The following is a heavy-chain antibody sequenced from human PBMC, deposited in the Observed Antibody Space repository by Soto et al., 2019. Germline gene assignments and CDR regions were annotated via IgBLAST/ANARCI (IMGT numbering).Heavy chain of an antibody. CDR1: GFTFSSYS. CDR2: ISSSSSYI. Sequence: GGSLRLSCAASGFTFSSYSMNWVRQAPGKGLEWVSSISSSSSYIYYADSVKGRFTISRDNAKNSLYLQMNSLRAEDTAVYYCARGGGLRYYDSSGYSITNWYFDLWGRGTLVTVSS. D-gene: IGHD3-22*01. CDR3: ARGGGLRYYDSSGYSITNWYFDL. J-gene: IGHJ2*01. V-gene: IGHV3-21*01.